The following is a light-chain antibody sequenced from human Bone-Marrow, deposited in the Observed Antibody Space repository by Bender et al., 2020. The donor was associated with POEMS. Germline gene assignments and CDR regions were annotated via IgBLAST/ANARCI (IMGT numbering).Light chain of an antibody. CDR1: TLPNHY. V-gene: IGLV3-25*02. CDR2: KDS. J-gene: IGLJ2*01. CDR3: QVWDVTSDHAV. Sequence: SSEVTQPPSVSVSPGQTARITCSGDTLPNHYVYWYQLKAGQAPVFVIAKDSQRPSGIPERFSGSTSGTTATLTISRVETGDEADYYCQVWDVTSDHAVFGGGTKLTVL.